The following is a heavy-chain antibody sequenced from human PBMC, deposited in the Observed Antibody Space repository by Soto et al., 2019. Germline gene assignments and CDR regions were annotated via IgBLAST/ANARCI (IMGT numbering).Heavy chain of an antibody. D-gene: IGHD5-18*01. CDR1: GFTFSSYS. CDR3: ARVQYSYGSGFDY. Sequence: EVQLVESGGGLVQPGGSLRLSCAASGFTFSSYSMNWVRQAPGKGLEWVSYIISSSSTIYYADSVKGRFTISRDNAKNSLYLQMNSLRDEDTAVYYCARVQYSYGSGFDYWGQGTLVTVSS. V-gene: IGHV3-48*02. CDR2: IISSSSTI. J-gene: IGHJ4*02.